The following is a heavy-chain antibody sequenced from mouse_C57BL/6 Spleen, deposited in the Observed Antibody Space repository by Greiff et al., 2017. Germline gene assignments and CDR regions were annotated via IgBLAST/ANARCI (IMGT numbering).Heavy chain of an antibody. V-gene: IGHV1-78*01. Sequence: VKLQESDAELVKPGASVKISCKVSGYTFTDHTIHWMKQRPEQGLEWIGYIYPRDGSTKYNEKFKGKATLTADKSSSTAYMQLNSLTSEDSAVYFCARWDGYGLGAAMDYWGQGTSVTVSS. CDR1: GYTFTDHT. D-gene: IGHD2-2*01. CDR3: ARWDGYGLGAAMDY. CDR2: IYPRDGST. J-gene: IGHJ4*01.